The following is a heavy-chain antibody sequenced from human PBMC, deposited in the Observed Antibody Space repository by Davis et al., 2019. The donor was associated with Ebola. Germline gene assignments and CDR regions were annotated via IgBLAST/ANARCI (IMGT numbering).Heavy chain of an antibody. CDR1: GGSITSYY. Sequence: MPSETLSLTCVVSGGSITSYYWSWIRQPPGKGLEWIGYIYYTGSTNYNPSLKSRVTISVDTSNNQFSLNLRSVTAADTAVYYCARVLDAYFWSGYSSWGQGTLVTVSS. CDR3: ARVLDAYFWSGYSS. V-gene: IGHV4-59*01. J-gene: IGHJ5*02. D-gene: IGHD3-3*01. CDR2: IYYTGST.